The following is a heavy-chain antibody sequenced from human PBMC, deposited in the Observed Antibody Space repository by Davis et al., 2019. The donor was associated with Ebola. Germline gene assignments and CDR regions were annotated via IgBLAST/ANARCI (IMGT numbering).Heavy chain of an antibody. V-gene: IGHV4-30-4*07. CDR3: ATSLPGAAAAPGY. J-gene: IGHJ4*02. Sequence: PSETLSLTCAVSGGSISSGGYSWSWIRQPPGKGLEWIGYIYYSGSTYYNPSLKSRVTISVDTSKNQFSLKLSSVTAADTAVYYCATSLPGAAAAPGYWGQGTLVTVSS. CDR2: IYYSGST. CDR1: GGSISSGGYS. D-gene: IGHD6-13*01.